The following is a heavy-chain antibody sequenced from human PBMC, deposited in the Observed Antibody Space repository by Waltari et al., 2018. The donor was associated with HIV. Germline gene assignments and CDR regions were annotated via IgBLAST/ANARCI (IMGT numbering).Heavy chain of an antibody. V-gene: IGHV3-7*04. CDR3: ARGAVYSSGPYDAFDV. CDR2: ISSDGNED. D-gene: IGHD6-19*01. CDR1: KFIFRTYC. J-gene: IGHJ3*01. Sequence: VQLVESGGGLVQPGGSLTLSCTASKFIFRTYCMPGVRQAPGKGLEGVADISSDGNEDFYSDSLKGRFVISRDNVKNSLFLQLSHLRVDDTAVYYCARGAVYSSGPYDAFDVWGQGTLVTVSS.